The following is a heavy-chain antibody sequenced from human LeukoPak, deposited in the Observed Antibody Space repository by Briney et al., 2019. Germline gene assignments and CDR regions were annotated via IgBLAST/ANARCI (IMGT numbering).Heavy chain of an antibody. CDR3: ARDSPGYGAYVS. Sequence: GGSLRLPCAASGFTFSTYWMTWVRQAPGKGLEWVANIKEDGSGEYYVDSVKGRFTISRDNAKNSLYLQMDSLTAEDTAVYYCARDSPGYGAYVSWGQGALVSVSS. J-gene: IGHJ1*01. CDR1: GFTFSTYW. V-gene: IGHV3-7*01. CDR2: IKEDGSGE. D-gene: IGHD5-12*01.